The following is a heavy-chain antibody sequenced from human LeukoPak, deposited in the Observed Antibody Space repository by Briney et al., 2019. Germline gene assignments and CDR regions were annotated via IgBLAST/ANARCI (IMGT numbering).Heavy chain of an antibody. Sequence: GASLTLSCKASGYTFTGYYMDWVRQAPGQGHEWMGWINPNSGGTNYAQKFQGRVAMTRDTPISTAYMELSRLRSDDTAVYYCARVTSSGWSTYYFDDWGQGTLVTVSS. CDR2: INPNSGGT. J-gene: IGHJ4*02. V-gene: IGHV1-2*02. D-gene: IGHD6-19*01. CDR3: ARVTSSGWSTYYFDD. CDR1: GYTFTGYY.